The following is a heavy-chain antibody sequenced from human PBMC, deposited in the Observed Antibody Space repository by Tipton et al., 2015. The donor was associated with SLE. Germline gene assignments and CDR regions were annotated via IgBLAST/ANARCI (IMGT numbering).Heavy chain of an antibody. V-gene: IGHV4-59*08. CDR2: ISYSGTTT. J-gene: IGHJ4*02. D-gene: IGHD2-21*01. Sequence: TLSLTCTVSGVSINYYYWSWIRQPPGKGLEWIGYISYSGTTTNYNPSLKSRLTMSLDTAKNQVSLNLSSVTAADSATYYCARRAYCGDDCFPFDHWGQGTLVTVSS. CDR1: GVSINYYY. CDR3: ARRAYCGDDCFPFDH.